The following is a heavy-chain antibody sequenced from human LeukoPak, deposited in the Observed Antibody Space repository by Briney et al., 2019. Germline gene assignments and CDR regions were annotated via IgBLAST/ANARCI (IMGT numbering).Heavy chain of an antibody. Sequence: PGGSLRLSCAASGFTFSSYAMTWVRQTPGKGLEWVSAISGSGGSTYYADSVKGRFTISRDNSKNTLYLQMNSLRAEDTAVYYCAKDRPGYSSGWYGDYWGQGTLVTVSS. J-gene: IGHJ4*02. CDR2: ISGSGGST. V-gene: IGHV3-23*01. CDR1: GFTFSSYA. D-gene: IGHD6-19*01. CDR3: AKDRPGYSSGWYGDY.